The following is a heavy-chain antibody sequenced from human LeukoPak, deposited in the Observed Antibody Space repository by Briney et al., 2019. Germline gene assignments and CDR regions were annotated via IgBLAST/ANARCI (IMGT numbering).Heavy chain of an antibody. V-gene: IGHV3-33*01. Sequence: GGSLRLSCAASGFTFSSYGMHWVRQAPGKGLEWVAVIWYDGSNKYYADSVKGRFTISRDNSKNTLYLQMNSLRAEDTAVYYCAREYYDYVWGSYGEYYFDYWGQGTLVTVSS. CDR2: IWYDGSNK. D-gene: IGHD3-16*01. CDR1: GFTFSSYG. J-gene: IGHJ4*02. CDR3: AREYYDYVWGSYGEYYFDY.